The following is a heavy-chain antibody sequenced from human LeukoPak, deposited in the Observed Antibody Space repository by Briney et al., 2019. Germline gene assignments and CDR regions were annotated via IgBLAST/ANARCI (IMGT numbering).Heavy chain of an antibody. CDR3: TRDTVLLWFGELFTGYYYYGMDV. Sequence: GGSLRLSCTASGFTFGDYAVSWVRQAPGKGLEWVGFIRSKAYGGTTEYAASVKGRFTISRDDSKSIAYLQMNSLKTEDTAVYYCTRDTVLLWFGELFTGYYYYGMDVWGQGTTVTVSS. J-gene: IGHJ6*02. CDR1: GFTFGDYA. CDR2: IRSKAYGGTT. D-gene: IGHD3-10*01. V-gene: IGHV3-49*04.